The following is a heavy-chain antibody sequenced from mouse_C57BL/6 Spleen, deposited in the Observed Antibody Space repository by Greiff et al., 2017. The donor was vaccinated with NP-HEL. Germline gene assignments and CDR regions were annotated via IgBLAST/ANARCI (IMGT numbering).Heavy chain of an antibody. J-gene: IGHJ2*01. CDR3: ANMVTMLDY. D-gene: IGHD2-2*01. Sequence: VQLKESGPELVKPGASVKMSCKASGYTFTDYNMHWVKQSHGKSLEWIGYINPNNGGTSYNQKFKGKATLTVNKSSSTAYMELRSLTSEDSAVYYCANMVTMLDYWGKGTTLTVSS. CDR2: INPNNGGT. V-gene: IGHV1-22*01. CDR1: GYTFTDYN.